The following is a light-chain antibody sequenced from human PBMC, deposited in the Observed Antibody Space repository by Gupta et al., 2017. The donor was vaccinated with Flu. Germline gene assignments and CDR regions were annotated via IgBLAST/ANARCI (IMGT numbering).Light chain of an antibody. J-gene: IGKJ3*01. CDR2: LGS. Sequence: VTPGEPASISCRSSQSLLHSNGYNCLDWYLQKPGQSPQLLIYLGSNRASGVPDRFSGSGSGTDFTLKISRVEAEDVGVYFCMQTLQTPFTFGPGTKVDIK. CDR3: MQTLQTPFT. CDR1: QSLLHSNGYNC. V-gene: IGKV2-28*01.